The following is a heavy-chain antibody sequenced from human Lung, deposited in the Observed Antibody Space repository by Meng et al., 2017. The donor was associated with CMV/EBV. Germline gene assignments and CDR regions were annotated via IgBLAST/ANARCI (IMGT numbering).Heavy chain of an antibody. V-gene: IGHV4-30-4*02. Sequence: SXTLSLXCTVSGASIDSDNYYWSWIRQPPGKGLEWIGYIYYSGSSFHNPSLKSRVTISLNMSKNQFSLYLSSVTAADTAVYYCARADYYNLMDVWGQGTTVTVSS. J-gene: IGHJ6*02. CDR1: GASIDSDNYY. CDR2: IYYSGSS. CDR3: ARADYYNLMDV.